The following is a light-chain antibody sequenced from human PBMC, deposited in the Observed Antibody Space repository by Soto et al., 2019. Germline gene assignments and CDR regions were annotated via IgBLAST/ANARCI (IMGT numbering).Light chain of an antibody. CDR1: QSGNSN. CDR3: LQSNNWPKT. J-gene: IGKJ1*01. V-gene: IGKV3-15*01. Sequence: EIVMTQSPATLSVSPGETATLSCRASQSGNSNLAWYQQKPGQAPRLLISDASTRAAGLPARFSGSGSGTEFTLTISSLQSEDFAVYFCLQSNNWPKTFGQGTKVEIK. CDR2: DAS.